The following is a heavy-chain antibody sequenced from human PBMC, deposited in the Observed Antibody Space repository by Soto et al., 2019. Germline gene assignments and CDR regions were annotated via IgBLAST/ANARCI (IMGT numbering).Heavy chain of an antibody. Sequence: PSETLSLTCNVSGGSISYSYWSWIRQTPGKGLEWIGYGHSNGISKYNPSLESRVLISVDTSKSLFSLKVSSVTAADTAVYYCARSFTELYFFDFWGQGTLVTVS. CDR3: ARSFTELYFFDF. V-gene: IGHV4-59*08. CDR1: GGSISYSY. D-gene: IGHD1-26*01. CDR2: GHSNGIS. J-gene: IGHJ4*02.